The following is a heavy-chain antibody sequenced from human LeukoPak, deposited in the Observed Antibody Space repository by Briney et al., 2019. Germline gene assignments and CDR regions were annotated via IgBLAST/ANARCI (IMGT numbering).Heavy chain of an antibody. Sequence: SETLSLTCTVSGGSISSGGYYWNWIRQHPGKGLEWIVHIDYSGTTYYNASLKSRVIMSVDTSKNQVSLKLNSVTAADTAVYYCARSMILASASDAFDIWGQGTMVTVSS. CDR2: IDYSGTT. D-gene: IGHD5-12*01. V-gene: IGHV4-31*03. CDR1: GGSISSGGYY. J-gene: IGHJ3*02. CDR3: ARSMILASASDAFDI.